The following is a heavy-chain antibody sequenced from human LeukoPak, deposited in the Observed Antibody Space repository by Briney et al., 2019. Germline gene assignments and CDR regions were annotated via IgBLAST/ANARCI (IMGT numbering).Heavy chain of an antibody. CDR3: ARPGGWDPVVPAAMVSGYFDY. V-gene: IGHV4-34*01. D-gene: IGHD2-2*01. J-gene: IGHJ4*02. CDR2: INHSGST. Sequence: PSETLSLTCAVYGGSFSGYYWSWIRQPQGKGLEWIGEINHSGSTNYNPSLKSRVTISVDTSKNQFSLKLSSVTAADTAVYYCARPGGWDPVVPAAMVSGYFDYWGQGTLVTVSS. CDR1: GGSFSGYY.